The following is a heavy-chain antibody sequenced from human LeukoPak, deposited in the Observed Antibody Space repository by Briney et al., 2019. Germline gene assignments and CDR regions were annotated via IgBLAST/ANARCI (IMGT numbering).Heavy chain of an antibody. J-gene: IGHJ4*02. Sequence: GGSLRLSCAASGFTFSGYWMNWVRQAPGKGLEWVANIKQDGSEKDYVDSVKGRFTISRDNAKNSLYLQMNSLRVEDMAVYYCARVSSLAVAGFFDYWGQGILVTVSS. V-gene: IGHV3-7*01. CDR3: ARVSSLAVAGFFDY. CDR2: IKQDGSEK. CDR1: GFTFSGYW. D-gene: IGHD6-19*01.